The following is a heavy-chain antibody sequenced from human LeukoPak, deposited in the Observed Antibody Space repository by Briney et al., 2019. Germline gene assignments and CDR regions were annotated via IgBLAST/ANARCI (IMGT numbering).Heavy chain of an antibody. D-gene: IGHD1-26*01. CDR1: GFTFSSYS. V-gene: IGHV3-21*01. J-gene: IGHJ4*02. CDR2: ISSSSSYI. Sequence: GGSLRLSCAASGFTFSSYSMNWVRQAPGKGLEWVSSISSSSSYIYYADSVKGRFTISRDNAKNSLYLQMNSLRAEDTAVYYCARGGSYYLYYFDYWGQGTLVTVSS. CDR3: ARGGSYYLYYFDY.